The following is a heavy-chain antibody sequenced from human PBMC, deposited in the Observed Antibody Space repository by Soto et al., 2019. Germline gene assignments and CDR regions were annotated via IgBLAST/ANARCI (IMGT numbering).Heavy chain of an antibody. Sequence: GGSLRLSCAASGFIFSNYGMHWVRQAPGKGLEWVAVIWYDGSNKDYADSVKGRFTISRDNSKNTLYLQMNSLRAEDTAVYYCARDRITIFGGFDYWGQGTLVTVSS. V-gene: IGHV3-33*01. CDR3: ARDRITIFGGFDY. CDR2: IWYDGSNK. D-gene: IGHD3-3*01. J-gene: IGHJ4*02. CDR1: GFIFSNYG.